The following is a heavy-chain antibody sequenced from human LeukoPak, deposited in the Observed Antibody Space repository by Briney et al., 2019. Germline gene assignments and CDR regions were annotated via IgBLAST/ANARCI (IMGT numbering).Heavy chain of an antibody. CDR2: INPNSGGT. V-gene: IGHV1-2*02. CDR1: GYTFTGYY. D-gene: IGHD6-19*01. CDR3: AGPSGIAVAGDYYYYYGMDV. Sequence: ASVKVSCKASGYTFTGYYMHWVQQAPGQGLEWMGWINPNSGGTNYAQKFQGRVTMTRDTSISTAYMELSRLRSDDTAVYYCAGPSGIAVAGDYYYYYGMDVWGQGTTVTVSS. J-gene: IGHJ6*02.